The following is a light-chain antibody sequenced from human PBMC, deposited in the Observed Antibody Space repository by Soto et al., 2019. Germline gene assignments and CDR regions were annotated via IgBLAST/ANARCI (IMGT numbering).Light chain of an antibody. CDR2: DAS. V-gene: IGKV1-5*01. CDR3: KRYKSYQET. Sequence: IQMTQSPSTLSGSVGDRVTITCRASQTISRCLAWYQQKPGKAPKLLIYDASSLESGVPSRFSGSEGRTESTISLRSMEADEFATDVGKRYKSYQETFCQGTKVDIK. J-gene: IGKJ1*01. CDR1: QTISRC.